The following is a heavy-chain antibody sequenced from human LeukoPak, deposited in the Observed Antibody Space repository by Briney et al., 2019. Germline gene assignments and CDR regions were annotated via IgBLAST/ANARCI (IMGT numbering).Heavy chain of an antibody. J-gene: IGHJ4*02. Sequence: GGSLRLSRAASGFTFSSYTMNWVRQAPGKGLEWVSSITSSGSSIFYADSVKGRFTISRDNAKSSLYLQMNSLRAEDTAVYYCARVRGQSRDYWGQGTLVTVSS. CDR1: GFTFSSYT. D-gene: IGHD3-10*01. CDR3: ARVRGQSRDY. CDR2: ITSSGSSI. V-gene: IGHV3-21*01.